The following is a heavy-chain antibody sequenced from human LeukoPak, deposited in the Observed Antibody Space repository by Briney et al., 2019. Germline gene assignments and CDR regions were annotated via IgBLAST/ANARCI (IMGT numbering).Heavy chain of an antibody. CDR3: ARQPLDYYGLDV. CDR1: GYSFTSYW. V-gene: IGHV5-10-1*01. CDR2: IAPSDSYT. Sequence: GGSLKISCKGSGYSFTSYWISWVRQMPGKGLEWMGRIAPSDSYTNYSPSFQGHVTISADKSINTAYLQWSSLKASDTAMYYCARQPLDYYGLDVWGQGTTVAVSS. J-gene: IGHJ6*02.